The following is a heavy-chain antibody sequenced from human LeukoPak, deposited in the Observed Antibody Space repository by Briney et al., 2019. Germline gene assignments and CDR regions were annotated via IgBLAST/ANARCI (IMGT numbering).Heavy chain of an antibody. CDR3: AREKKDSSSSDY. D-gene: IGHD6-13*01. CDR1: GFTFSSYW. CDR2: ISSSSSYI. V-gene: IGHV3-21*01. Sequence: PGGSLRLSCAASGFTFSSYWMSWVRQAPGKGLEWVSSISSSSSYIYYADSVKGRFTISRDNAKNSLYLQMNSLRAEDTAVYYCAREKKDSSSSDYWGQGTLVTVSS. J-gene: IGHJ4*02.